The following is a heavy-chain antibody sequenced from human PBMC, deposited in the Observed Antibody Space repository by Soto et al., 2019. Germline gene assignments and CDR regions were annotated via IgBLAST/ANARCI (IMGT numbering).Heavy chain of an antibody. CDR3: ARGHNYDSSGYYDDAFDI. D-gene: IGHD3-22*01. CDR2: FYYTGST. J-gene: IGHJ3*02. Sequence: QVQLQESGPGLVKPSQTLSLTCTVSGGSISSGGYYWSWIRQHPGKGLEWIGYFYYTGSTYYNPSLKSRVTISVDTSKNQFSLKLSSVTAADTAVYYCARGHNYDSSGYYDDAFDIWGQGTMVTVSS. V-gene: IGHV4-31*03. CDR1: GGSISSGGYY.